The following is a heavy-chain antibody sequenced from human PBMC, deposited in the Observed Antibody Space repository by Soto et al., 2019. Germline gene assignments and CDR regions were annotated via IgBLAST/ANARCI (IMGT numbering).Heavy chain of an antibody. Sequence: SVKVSCKASGGTFSSYAISWVRQAPGQGLEWMGGIIPIFGTANYAQKFQGRVTITADKSTSTAYMELSSLRAEDTAVYYCARDRGYDAHDYYYNAMDVWGQGTTVTVSS. CDR3: ARDRGYDAHDYYYNAMDV. CDR2: IIPIFGTA. V-gene: IGHV1-69*06. D-gene: IGHD2-15*01. CDR1: GGTFSSYA. J-gene: IGHJ6*02.